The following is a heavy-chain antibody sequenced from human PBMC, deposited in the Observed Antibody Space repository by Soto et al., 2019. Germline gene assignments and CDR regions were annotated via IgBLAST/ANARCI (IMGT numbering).Heavy chain of an antibody. D-gene: IGHD2-2*01. CDR2: ISVYNGNT. V-gene: IGHV1-18*01. CDR1: GYSFSSFG. J-gene: IGHJ6*02. CDR3: ARASTVPTARVGYFYYGVVV. Sequence: QVQLVQSGAEVKKPGASVKVSCKASGYSFSSFGITWVRQAPGQGLEWMGWISVYNGNTNYAQRLQGRVTLTTDTSTSTAYMELKSLRSDDSAIYCCARASTVPTARVGYFYYGVVVWGQWTTVSVSS.